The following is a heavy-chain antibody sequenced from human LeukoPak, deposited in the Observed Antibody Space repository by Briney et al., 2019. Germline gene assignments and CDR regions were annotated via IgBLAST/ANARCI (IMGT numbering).Heavy chain of an antibody. D-gene: IGHD7-27*01. Sequence: GGSLRHSCAASGFTFSSYSMNWVRQAPGKGLEWVSSISSSSSYIYYADSVKGRFTISRDSAKNSLYLQMNSLRAEDTAVYYCARQGLTGDFRGMDVWGQGTTVTVSS. J-gene: IGHJ6*02. CDR2: ISSSSSYI. CDR3: ARQGLTGDFRGMDV. V-gene: IGHV3-21*01. CDR1: GFTFSSYS.